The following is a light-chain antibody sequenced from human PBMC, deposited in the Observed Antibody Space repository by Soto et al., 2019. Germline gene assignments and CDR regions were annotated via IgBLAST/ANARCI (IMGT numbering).Light chain of an antibody. V-gene: IGKV3-11*01. Sequence: EIVLTQFPATLSLFPGETATLSCRASQTVGTYLAWYQQKPGQAPRLLISDASNRATGVPTRLSGSGSGTDFPLTISSLEPEDFAVYFCQQRNNWPRITFGQGTRLEIK. CDR1: QTVGTY. J-gene: IGKJ5*01. CDR2: DAS. CDR3: QQRNNWPRIT.